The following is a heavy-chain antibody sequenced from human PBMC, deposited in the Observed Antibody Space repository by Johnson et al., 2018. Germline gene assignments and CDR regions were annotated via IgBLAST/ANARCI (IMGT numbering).Heavy chain of an antibody. CDR2: IPYDGSNK. J-gene: IGHJ6*02. CDR3: ARDPMDYYGMDV. V-gene: IGHV3-30*14. Sequence: VQLVESGGGVVQPGRSLRLSCAASGFTFSSYAMHWVRQAPGKGLEWVAVIPYDGSNKYYADSVKGRFTISRDNSKNTLYLQMNSLRAEDTAVYYCARDPMDYYGMDVWGQGTTVTVSS. D-gene: IGHD3-10*01. CDR1: GFTFSSYA.